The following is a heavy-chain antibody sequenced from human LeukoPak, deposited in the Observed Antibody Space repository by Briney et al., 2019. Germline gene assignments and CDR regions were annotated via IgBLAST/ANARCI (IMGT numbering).Heavy chain of an antibody. J-gene: IGHJ4*02. Sequence: GGSLRLSCAASGFTLSDYSINWVRQAPGKGLEWVSSISSSSSYIYYADSVKGRFTISRDNAKNSLYLQMNSLRAEDTAVYYCARARHFGYYFDYWGQGTLVTVSS. CDR2: ISSSSSYI. CDR3: ARARHFGYYFDY. CDR1: GFTLSDYS. D-gene: IGHD2/OR15-2a*01. V-gene: IGHV3-21*01.